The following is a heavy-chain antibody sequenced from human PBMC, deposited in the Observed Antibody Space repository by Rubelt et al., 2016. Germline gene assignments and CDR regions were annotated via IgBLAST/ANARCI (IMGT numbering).Heavy chain of an antibody. V-gene: IGHV4-34*01. CDR3: ARDGSSHSSSSWYDYYYYYGMDV. J-gene: IGHJ6*02. CDR2: INHSGST. Sequence: GKGLEWIGEINHSGSTNYNPSLKSRVTISVDTSKNQFSLKLSSVTAADTAVYYCARDGSSHSSSSWYDYYYYYGMDVWGQGTTVTVSS. D-gene: IGHD6-13*01.